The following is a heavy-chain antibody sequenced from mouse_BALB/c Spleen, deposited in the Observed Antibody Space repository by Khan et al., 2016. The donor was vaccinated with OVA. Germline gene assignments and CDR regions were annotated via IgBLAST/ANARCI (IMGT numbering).Heavy chain of an antibody. J-gene: IGHJ1*01. CDR3: ARISSYWYSDF. V-gene: IGHV9S7*01. CDR1: GYTFTTAG. Sequence: QLVQSGPELKKPGETVRISCKASGYTFTTAGIQWVQKMPGKGLKWIGWINTYTGEPTYGDDFKGRFALSLETSASTAYLQINNLINEDMATYFCARISSYWYSDFWGAGTTVTVSS. CDR2: INTYTGEP. D-gene: IGHD6-2*01.